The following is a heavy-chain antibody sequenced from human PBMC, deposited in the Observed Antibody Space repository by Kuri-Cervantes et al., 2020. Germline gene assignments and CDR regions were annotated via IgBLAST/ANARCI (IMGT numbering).Heavy chain of an antibody. CDR1: GFTFSSYE. D-gene: IGHD2-2*01. CDR2: ISSSGSTI. CDR3: ARYPSSYYYYYYMDV. J-gene: IGHJ6*03. V-gene: IGHV3-48*03. Sequence: GGSLRLSCAASGFTFSSYEMSWVRQAPGKGLEWVSYISSSGSTIYYADSVKGRFTISRDNAKNSLYLQMNSLRAEDTAVYYCARYPSSYYYYYYMDVWGKGTTVTVSS.